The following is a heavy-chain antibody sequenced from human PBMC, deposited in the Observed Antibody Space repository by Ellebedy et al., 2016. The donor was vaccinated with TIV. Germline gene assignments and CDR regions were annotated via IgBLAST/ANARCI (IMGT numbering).Heavy chain of an antibody. Sequence: GGSLRLSCAASGFTFSSQYMTWVRQAPGKGLEWVSSISGSGDLTHYTDSVKGRFTISRDNSKNTLFFQMNSLRVEDAAVYYCVRDGDRKADYWGRGTLVTVSS. CDR1: GFTFSSQY. CDR2: ISGSGDLT. J-gene: IGHJ4*02. CDR3: VRDGDRKADY. V-gene: IGHV3-23*01. D-gene: IGHD3-3*01.